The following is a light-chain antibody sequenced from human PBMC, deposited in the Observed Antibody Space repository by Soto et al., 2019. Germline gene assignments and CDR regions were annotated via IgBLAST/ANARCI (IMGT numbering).Light chain of an antibody. CDR2: GAS. CDR1: QSVSSN. Sequence: EIVMTQSPATLSVSPGERATLSCRASQSVSSNLVWYQQKPGQAPRLLIYGASTRATGIPARFSGSGSGTEFTLTISSLQSEDFAVYYCQQYHNWPPITFGPGTNVDI. V-gene: IGKV3-15*01. J-gene: IGKJ3*01. CDR3: QQYHNWPPIT.